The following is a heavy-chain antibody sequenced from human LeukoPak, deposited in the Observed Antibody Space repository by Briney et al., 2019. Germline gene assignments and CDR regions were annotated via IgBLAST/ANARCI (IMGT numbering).Heavy chain of an antibody. CDR3: ARDRGYSYGSWDAFDI. CDR1: GGTFSSYA. D-gene: IGHD5-18*01. CDR2: IIPIFGTA. J-gene: IGHJ3*02. Sequence: SVKVSCKASGGTFSSYAISWVRQAPGQGLEWMGGIIPIFGTANYAQKFQGRVTITRDTSASTAYMELSSLRSEDTAVYYCARDRGYSYGSWDAFDIWGQGTMVTVSS. V-gene: IGHV1-69*05.